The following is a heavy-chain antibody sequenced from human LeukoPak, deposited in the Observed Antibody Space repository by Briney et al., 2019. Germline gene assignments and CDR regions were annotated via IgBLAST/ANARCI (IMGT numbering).Heavy chain of an antibody. Sequence: GGSLRPSCAASGFTFSSYVMNWVRQAPGKGLEWVSSISGSGGGTYYADSVKGRFTISRDNSKNTLYLQMNSLRAEDTALYYCAKSDTSGYWYWGQGTLVTVSS. D-gene: IGHD3-22*01. CDR3: AKSDTSGYWY. CDR2: ISGSGGGT. V-gene: IGHV3-23*01. CDR1: GFTFSSYV. J-gene: IGHJ4*02.